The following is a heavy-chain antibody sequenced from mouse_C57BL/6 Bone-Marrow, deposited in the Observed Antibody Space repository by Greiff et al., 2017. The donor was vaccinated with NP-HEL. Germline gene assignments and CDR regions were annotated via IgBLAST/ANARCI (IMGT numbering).Heavy chain of an antibody. J-gene: IGHJ4*01. V-gene: IGHV1-15*01. CDR3: TRSYGRS. CDR1: GYTFTDYE. Sequence: VQGVESGAELVRPGASVTLSCKASGYTFTDYEMHWVKQTPVHGLEWIGAIDPETGGTAYNQKFKGKAILTADKSSSTAYMELRSLTSEDSAVYYCTRSYGRSWGQGTSVTVSS. CDR2: IDPETGGT. D-gene: IGHD1-1*01.